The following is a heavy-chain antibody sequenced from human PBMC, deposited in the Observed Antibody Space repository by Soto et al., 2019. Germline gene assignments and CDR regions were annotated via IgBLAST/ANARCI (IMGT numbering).Heavy chain of an antibody. CDR3: TTRAKSSTLDWFDP. CDR1: GFTFSNAW. V-gene: IGHV3-15*07. Sequence: EVQLVESGGGLVKPGGSLRLSCAASGFTFSNAWMNWVRQAPGKGLERVGRIKSKTDGGTTDYAAPVKGRFTISRDDSKNTLYLQMNSLKTEDTAVYYCTTRAKSSTLDWFDPWGQGTLVTVSS. D-gene: IGHD2-2*01. J-gene: IGHJ5*02. CDR2: IKSKTDGGTT.